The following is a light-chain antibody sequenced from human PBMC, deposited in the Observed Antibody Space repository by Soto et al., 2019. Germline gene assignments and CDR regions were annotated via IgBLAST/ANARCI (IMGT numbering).Light chain of an antibody. V-gene: IGLV1-51*01. CDR1: RSNIGNNY. J-gene: IGLJ2*01. CDR3: GTWDNSLSVHVV. Sequence: QSVLTQPPSVSAASGQMVTISCSGSRSNIGNNYVSWYQQLPGTAPKLLIYDNDKRPSGIPDRFSGSKSGTSATLGITGLQTGDEADYYCGTWDNSLSVHVVFGGGTKLTVL. CDR2: DND.